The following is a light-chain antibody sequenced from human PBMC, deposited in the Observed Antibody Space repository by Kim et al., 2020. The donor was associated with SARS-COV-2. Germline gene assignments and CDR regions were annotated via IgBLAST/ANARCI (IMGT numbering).Light chain of an antibody. Sequence: SSELTQDPAVSVALGQTVRITCQGDSHRSYYASWYQQKPGQAPVLVIYGKNNRPSGIPDRFSGSSSGNTASLTITGAQAEDEADYYCNSRDSSGNHLVVF. CDR2: GKN. V-gene: IGLV3-19*01. CDR1: SHRSYY. J-gene: IGLJ2*01. CDR3: NSRDSSGNHLVV.